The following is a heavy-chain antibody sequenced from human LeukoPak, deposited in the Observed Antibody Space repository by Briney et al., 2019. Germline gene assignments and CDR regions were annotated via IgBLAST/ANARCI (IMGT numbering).Heavy chain of an antibody. D-gene: IGHD2-2*01. CDR2: ISSSSYI. CDR1: GFTFSSYS. J-gene: IGHJ6*03. CDR3: ARGIVVVPAARYNWNYGYYYYMDV. Sequence: PGGSLRLSCAASGFTFSSYSMNWVRQAPGKGLEWVSSISSSSYIYYADSVKGRFTISRDNAKNSLYLQMNSLRAEDTAVYYCARGIVVVPAARYNWNYGYYYYMDVWGKGTTVTVSS. V-gene: IGHV3-21*01.